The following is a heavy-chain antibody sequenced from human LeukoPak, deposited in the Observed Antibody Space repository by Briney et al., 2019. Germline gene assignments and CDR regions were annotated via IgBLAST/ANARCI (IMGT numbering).Heavy chain of an antibody. D-gene: IGHD2-15*01. CDR1: GFTFSNYG. V-gene: IGHV3-30*02. J-gene: IGHJ1*01. CDR2: IRYDGSYK. Sequence: GGSLRLPCAASGFTFSNYGMHWVRQAPGKGLEWVAFIRYDGSYKYYADSVKGRFTISRDNSKNTLYLQMNSLRAEDAAVYYCEKDPPSGYCSGGSCYSYFQHWGQGTLVTVSS. CDR3: EKDPPSGYCSGGSCYSYFQH.